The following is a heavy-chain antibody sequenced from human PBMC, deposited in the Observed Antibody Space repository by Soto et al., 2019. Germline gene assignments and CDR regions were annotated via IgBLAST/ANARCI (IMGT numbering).Heavy chain of an antibody. J-gene: IGHJ6*02. CDR2: ISDYNGNT. CDR1: GYTFSNYG. V-gene: IGHV1-18*01. D-gene: IGHD3-10*01. CDR3: AREGYYSGSGTYSPPRYYGMDV. Sequence: QVQLVQSGAEVRKPGASVKVSCKASGYTFSNYGLSWVRQAPGQGLEWMGWISDYNGNTHYAQKFQGRLIMTTDTSTSTAYVDLRSLTSDDTAVYFCAREGYYSGSGTYSPPRYYGMDVWGQGTTVTVSS.